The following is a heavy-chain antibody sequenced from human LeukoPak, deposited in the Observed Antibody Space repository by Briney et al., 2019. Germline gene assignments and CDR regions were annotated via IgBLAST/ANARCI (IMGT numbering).Heavy chain of an antibody. J-gene: IGHJ4*02. Sequence: EASVKVSCKASGGTFSSYAISWVRQAPGQGLEWMGGIIPIFGTANYAQKFQGRVTITADESTSTAYMELSSLRSEDTAVYYCARAGGIAAAGGENYFDYWGQGTLVTVSS. CDR1: GGTFSSYA. V-gene: IGHV1-69*13. CDR3: ARAGGIAAAGGENYFDY. CDR2: IIPIFGTA. D-gene: IGHD6-13*01.